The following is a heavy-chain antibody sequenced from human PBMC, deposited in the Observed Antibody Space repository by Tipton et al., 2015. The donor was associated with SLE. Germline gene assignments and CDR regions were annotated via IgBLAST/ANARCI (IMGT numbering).Heavy chain of an antibody. D-gene: IGHD6-13*01. J-gene: IGHJ2*01. CDR1: GGSINSFY. CDR3: ARGYSSSWYREFFDI. CDR2: IYNSGST. V-gene: IGHV4-4*07. Sequence: TLSLTCTVSGGSINSFYWTWFRQPAGGGLEWIGRIYNSGSTNYNPSLMSRVTMSVDTSKNQFSLRLRSATAADTAFYYCARGYSSSWYREFFDIWGRGTLVTVSS.